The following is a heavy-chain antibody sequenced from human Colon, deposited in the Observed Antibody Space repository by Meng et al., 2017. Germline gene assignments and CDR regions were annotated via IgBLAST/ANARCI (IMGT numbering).Heavy chain of an antibody. Sequence: SQTLSPTCAISGDCVSSNSAACDWIRQSPSRGLEWLGRTYYRSKWYNDYAVSVKSRITINPDTSKNQFSLQLNSVTPEDTAGYYCARQKPLGNYFDYCWQGALVTVSS. V-gene: IGHV6-1*01. CDR3: ARQKPLGNYFDY. D-gene: IGHD1-26*01. CDR2: TYYRSKWYN. CDR1: GDCVSSNSAA. J-gene: IGHJ4*02.